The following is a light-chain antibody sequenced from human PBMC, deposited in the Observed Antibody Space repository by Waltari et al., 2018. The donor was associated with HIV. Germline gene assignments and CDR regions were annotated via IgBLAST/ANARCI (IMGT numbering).Light chain of an antibody. J-gene: IGLJ3*02. Sequence: SDERTQPPSASVSPGQTARITCSGDALPKQYAFWYQQKSGQAPVLVIYEDSKRPSVIPERFSGSSAGTMATLTINEAQVEDEADYYCYSTDSSGSRWVFGGGTKLTVL. CDR3: YSTDSSGSRWV. V-gene: IGLV3-10*01. CDR2: EDS. CDR1: ALPKQY.